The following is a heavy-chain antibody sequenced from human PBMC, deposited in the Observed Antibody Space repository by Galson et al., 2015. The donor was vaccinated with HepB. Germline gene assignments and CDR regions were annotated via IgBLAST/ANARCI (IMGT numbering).Heavy chain of an antibody. CDR1: GDSIYSDGYY. CDR2: IYYSGST. V-gene: IGHV4-31*03. CDR3: ARAPPLQHIIIFGVPNYYYYGLDV. D-gene: IGHD3-3*01. J-gene: IGHJ6*02. Sequence: TLSLTCTVSGDSIYSDGYYWSWIRQHPGRGLEWIGYIYYSGSTYYNPSLKSRLTISVDTSANQFSLKLSSVTAADTAVYYCARAPPLQHIIIFGVPNYYYYGLDVWGQGTTVTVSS.